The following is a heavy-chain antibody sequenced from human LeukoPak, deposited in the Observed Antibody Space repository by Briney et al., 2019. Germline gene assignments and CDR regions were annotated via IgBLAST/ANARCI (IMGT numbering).Heavy chain of an antibody. J-gene: IGHJ4*02. Sequence: GGALRLSCTASGFIFNNYAMHWVRRAPGKGLEWVALISYNESNKYYPDSVKGRFTISRDSSKNTVYLQMSSLRADDTAVYYCARVGGSGWYGYVDYWGQGIQVRVSS. CDR3: ARVGGSGWYGYVDY. CDR1: GFIFNNYA. CDR2: ISYNESNK. V-gene: IGHV3-30*15. D-gene: IGHD6-19*01.